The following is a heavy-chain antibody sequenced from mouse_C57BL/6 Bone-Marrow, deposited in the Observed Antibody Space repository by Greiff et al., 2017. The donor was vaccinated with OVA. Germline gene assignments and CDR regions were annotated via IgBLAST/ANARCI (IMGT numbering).Heavy chain of an antibody. CDR2: INPSSGYT. V-gene: IGHV1-4*01. CDR1: GYTFTSYT. J-gene: IGHJ2*01. D-gene: IGHD2-4*01. CDR3: AFYDYDYFDY. Sequence: QVQLKESGAELARPGASVKMSCKASGYTFTSYTMHWVKQRPGQGLEWIGYINPSSGYTKYNQKFKDKATLTADKSSSTAYMQLSSLTSEDSAVYYCAFYDYDYFDYWGQGTILTVSS.